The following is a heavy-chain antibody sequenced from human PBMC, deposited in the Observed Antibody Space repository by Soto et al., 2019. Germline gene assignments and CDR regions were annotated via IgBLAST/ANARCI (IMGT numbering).Heavy chain of an antibody. J-gene: IGHJ4*02. D-gene: IGHD3-16*01. Sequence: QVQLVESGGGVVQPGTSLRLSCVGSGFTFRSYVIPWVRQAPGKGLEWVALTSYDGSNKYYDDSMKGRFTISRDNSRNTVDLLMDSLRLEDTALYYCARWGTTGGLDVWGQGTLVFFSS. CDR2: TSYDGSNK. CDR3: ARWGTTGGLDV. CDR1: GFTFRSYV. V-gene: IGHV3-30*19.